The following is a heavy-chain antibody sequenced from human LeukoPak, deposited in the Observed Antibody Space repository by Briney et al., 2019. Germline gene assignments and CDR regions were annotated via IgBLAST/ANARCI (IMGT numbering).Heavy chain of an antibody. Sequence: GGSLRLSFAASGFTVSSNYMSWVRQAPGKGLEWVSAISGSGGSTYYADSVKGRFTISRDNSKNTLYLQMHSLRAEDTAVYYCAKESLRVVPSATFYYWGQGTMVTVSS. CDR3: AKESLRVVPSATFYY. CDR1: GFTVSSNY. D-gene: IGHD2-2*01. CDR2: ISGSGGST. J-gene: IGHJ4*03. V-gene: IGHV3-23*01.